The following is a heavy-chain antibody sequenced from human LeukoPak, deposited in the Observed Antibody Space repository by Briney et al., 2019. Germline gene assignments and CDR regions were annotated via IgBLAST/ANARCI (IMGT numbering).Heavy chain of an antibody. V-gene: IGHV3-33*01. D-gene: IGHD1-14*01. Sequence: PGGSLRLSCAVSGFTFGGYGMHWFRQTPGKGLEWVAVIAYDGSRAFYADSVKGRFTISRDNSKNRTSVQMDDLRAEDTAVYYCTRYNNDHFDYWGQGALVTVSS. CDR1: GFTFGGYG. J-gene: IGHJ4*02. CDR3: TRYNNDHFDY. CDR2: IAYDGSRA.